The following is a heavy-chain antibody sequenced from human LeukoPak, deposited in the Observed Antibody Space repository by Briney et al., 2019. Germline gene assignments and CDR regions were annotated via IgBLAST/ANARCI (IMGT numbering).Heavy chain of an antibody. CDR2: IYSGGST. Sequence: GGSLRLSCAASGFTVSSNYMSWVRQAPGKGLEWVSVIYSGGSTYYADSVKGRFTISRDNSKNTLYLQMNSLRAEDTAVYYCARSSGSYYSAFDYWGQGTLVTVS. CDR3: ARSSGSYYSAFDY. CDR1: GFTVSSNY. V-gene: IGHV3-53*01. D-gene: IGHD1-26*01. J-gene: IGHJ4*02.